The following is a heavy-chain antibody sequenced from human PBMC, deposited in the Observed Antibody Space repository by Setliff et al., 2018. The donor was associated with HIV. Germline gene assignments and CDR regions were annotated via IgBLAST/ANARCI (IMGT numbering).Heavy chain of an antibody. D-gene: IGHD2-2*01. CDR1: GLTFDYYA. Sequence: GGSLRLSCEAYGLTFDYYAMTWVRQAPGKGLEWVSGISSSGRPTYYADSVKGRFTISRDNSKNTLYLQLNSLRAEDTAVYYCAKSGYCGSATCRYFYYYMDVWGKGTTVTVSS. J-gene: IGHJ6*03. CDR2: ISSSGRPT. V-gene: IGHV3-23*01. CDR3: AKSGYCGSATCRYFYYYMDV.